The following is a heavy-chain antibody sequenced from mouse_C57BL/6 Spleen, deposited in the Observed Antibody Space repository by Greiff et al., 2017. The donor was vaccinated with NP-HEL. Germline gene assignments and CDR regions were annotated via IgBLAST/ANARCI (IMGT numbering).Heavy chain of an antibody. CDR3: ARDYYGSRTHFDY. D-gene: IGHD1-1*01. V-gene: IGHV1-76*01. CDR2: IYPGSGNT. Sequence: QVHVKQSGAELVRPGASVKLSCKASGYTFTDYYINWVKQRPGQGLEWIARIYPGSGNTYYNEKFKGKATLTAEKSSSTAYMQLSSLTSEDSAVYFCARDYYGSRTHFDYWGQGTTLTVSS. J-gene: IGHJ2*01. CDR1: GYTFTDYY.